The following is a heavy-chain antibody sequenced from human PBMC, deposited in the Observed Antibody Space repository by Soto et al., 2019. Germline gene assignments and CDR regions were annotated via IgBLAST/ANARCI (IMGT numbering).Heavy chain of an antibody. D-gene: IGHD3-10*01. J-gene: IGHJ5*02. CDR1: GFIFSSYW. Sequence: PGGSLRLSCAASGFIFSSYWMHWVRQVPGKGPVWVARINSDGRNTKYTDSVKGRFTISRDNAKNTLYLQLNSLRAEDTAVYYCARDFMARGRESNRLAPWGQGTVVTVAS. CDR3: ARDFMARGRESNRLAP. CDR2: INSDGRNT. V-gene: IGHV3-74*03.